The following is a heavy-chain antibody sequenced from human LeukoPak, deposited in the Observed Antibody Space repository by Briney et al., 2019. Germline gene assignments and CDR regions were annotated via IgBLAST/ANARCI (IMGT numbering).Heavy chain of an antibody. CDR3: AREWGSTSPQPLDS. CDR1: GGSIRGYY. V-gene: IGHV4-4*07. D-gene: IGHD2-2*01. CDR2: IYTFDNT. Sequence: PSETLSLTCTVSGGSIRGYYWTWIRQPAGKGLEWIGRIYTFDNTNYNPSLKRRVTMSIDTSDNQFSLKLDSVTAADTAIYYCAREWGSTSPQPLDSWGQGSLVTVSS. J-gene: IGHJ4*02.